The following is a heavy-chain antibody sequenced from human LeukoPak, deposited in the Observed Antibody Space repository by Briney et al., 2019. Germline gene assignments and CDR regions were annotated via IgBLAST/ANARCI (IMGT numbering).Heavy chain of an antibody. Sequence: GGSLRLFCAASGFTFSSYWMHWVRQAPGKGLVWVSRINSDGSTTSYADSVKGRFTISRDNAKNTLYLQMDRLRAEETAVYYCTRDLGVAALDTWGQGTLVTVSP. CDR1: GFTFSSYW. D-gene: IGHD6-19*01. CDR3: TRDLGVAALDT. V-gene: IGHV3-74*01. J-gene: IGHJ5*02. CDR2: INSDGSTT.